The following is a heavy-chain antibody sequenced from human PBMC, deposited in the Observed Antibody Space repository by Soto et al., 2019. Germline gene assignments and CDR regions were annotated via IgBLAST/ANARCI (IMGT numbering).Heavy chain of an antibody. CDR1: GYTFTSYA. V-gene: IGHV1-3*01. J-gene: IGHJ3*02. Sequence: ASVKVSCKASGYTFTSYALHWVRQAPGQRLEWMGWINAGNGNTKYSQKFQGRVTITRDTSASTAYMELSSLRPEDTAVYYCAVTSIAARPFGWFDIWGQGTMVPVSS. CDR2: INAGNGNT. CDR3: AVTSIAARPFGWFDI. D-gene: IGHD6-6*01.